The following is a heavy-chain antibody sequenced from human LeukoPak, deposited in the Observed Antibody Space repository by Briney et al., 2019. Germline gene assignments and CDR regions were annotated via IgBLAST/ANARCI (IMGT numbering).Heavy chain of an antibody. Sequence: SETLSLTCTVSGGSISNYYWSWLRQPAGKGLEWIGRISTSGRINYNPSLKSRVTMSVDTSKNQFSLKLSSVTAADTAVYYCARAGITRTLPFCVYWGQGTLVTASS. CDR1: GGSISNYY. V-gene: IGHV4-4*07. J-gene: IGHJ4*02. D-gene: IGHD3/OR15-3a*01. CDR2: ISTSGRI. CDR3: ARAGITRTLPFCVY.